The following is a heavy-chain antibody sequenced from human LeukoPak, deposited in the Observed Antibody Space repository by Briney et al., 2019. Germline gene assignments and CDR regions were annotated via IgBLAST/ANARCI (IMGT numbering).Heavy chain of an antibody. D-gene: IGHD6-13*01. J-gene: IGHJ4*02. CDR1: VFTFDDYD. Sequence: SGGSLRLACAASVFTFDDYDIGSGRQAPGSGRGLVSLISGDGSSTYYAEAGNGRFTISTDNSKNSLYLQMNSLRAEATALYYCPKDIRFSRYSGYDTYSSSWYGGVDYWGQGTLVTVSS. V-gene: IGHV3-43D*03. CDR2: ISGDGSST. CDR3: PKDIRFSRYSGYDTYSSSWYGGVDY.